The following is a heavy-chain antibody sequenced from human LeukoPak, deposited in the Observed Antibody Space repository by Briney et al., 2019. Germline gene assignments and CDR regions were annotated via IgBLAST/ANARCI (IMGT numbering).Heavy chain of an antibody. V-gene: IGHV3-48*01. CDR2: ISSTYDI. D-gene: IGHD1-1*01. CDR1: GFTFDTYS. CDR3: ARDYNWAFDY. Sequence: GGSLRLSCTASGFTFDTYSMNWVRQAPGKGLEWVSYISSTYDIYYGDSVKGRFTISRDSAKNSLYLQMTSLRAEDTAVYYCARDYNWAFDYWGPGALVAVSS. J-gene: IGHJ4*02.